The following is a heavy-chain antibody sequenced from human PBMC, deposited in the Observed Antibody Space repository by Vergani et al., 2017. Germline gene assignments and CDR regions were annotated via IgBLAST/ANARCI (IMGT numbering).Heavy chain of an antibody. J-gene: IGHJ2*01. CDR1: NDSVSNTFYY. CDR3: ARVGHLVAVTGGGPSLDL. D-gene: IGHD2-21*02. V-gene: IGHV4-39*01. CDR2: IYYSGST. Sequence: QVQLQESGPGLVKPSETLSLTCTVSNDSVSNTFYYWGWIRQTPGKGLEWIGSIYYSGSTYYNPSLESRVTMSVDTSKNQFSLRLNSVTAADTAVYYCARVGHLVAVTGGGPSLDLWGRGTLVTVSS.